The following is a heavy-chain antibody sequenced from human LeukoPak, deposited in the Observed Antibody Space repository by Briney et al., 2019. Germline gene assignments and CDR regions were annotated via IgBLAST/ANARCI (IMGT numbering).Heavy chain of an antibody. CDR2: IYPGDSDT. Sequence: GESLKISCKGSGYSFTSYWIGWVRQMPGKGLEWMGIIYPGDSDTRYSPSFQGQVTISADKSISTAYLQWSSLKASDTAMYYCATARYSGYAMTYSDYWGQGTLVTVPS. J-gene: IGHJ4*02. D-gene: IGHD5-12*01. CDR3: ATARYSGYAMTYSDY. CDR1: GYSFTSYW. V-gene: IGHV5-51*01.